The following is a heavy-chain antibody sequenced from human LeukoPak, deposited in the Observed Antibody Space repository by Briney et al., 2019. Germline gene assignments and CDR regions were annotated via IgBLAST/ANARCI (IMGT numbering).Heavy chain of an antibody. D-gene: IGHD2-21*02. CDR1: GFTFRNYA. CDR2: ISGSGGRT. Sequence: GGSLRLSCAASGFTFRNYAMSWVRQAPGKGLEWVSAISGSGGRTNVADSVKGRFTISRDNPKNTLYLQMNSLRAEDTAVYYCAKAYCGGDCTSPPSDYWGQGTLVTVSS. V-gene: IGHV3-23*01. J-gene: IGHJ4*02. CDR3: AKAYCGGDCTSPPSDY.